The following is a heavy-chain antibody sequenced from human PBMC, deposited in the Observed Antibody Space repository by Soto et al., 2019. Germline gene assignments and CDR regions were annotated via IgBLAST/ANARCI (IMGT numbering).Heavy chain of an antibody. CDR1: GFTFSSYA. Sequence: GPLLLACSAYGFTFSSYAMSGVRQAPGKGLEWVSAISGSGGSTYYADSVKGRFTISRDNSKNTLYLQMNSLRAEDTAVYYCARADITGRAVATYGMDVWGQGTKVTVYS. D-gene: IGHD6-19*01. J-gene: IGHJ6*02. CDR3: ARADITGRAVATYGMDV. CDR2: ISGSGGST. V-gene: IGHV3-23*01.